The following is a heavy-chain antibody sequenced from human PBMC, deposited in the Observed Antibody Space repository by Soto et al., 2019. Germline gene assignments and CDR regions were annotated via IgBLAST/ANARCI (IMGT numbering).Heavy chain of an antibody. J-gene: IGHJ4*02. Sequence: EVQLLESGGGLVQPGGSLRLSCAASGFTFSSYAMSWVRQAPGKGLEWVSAISGSGVGTYYADSVKGRFTISRDKSKNTLYLQLNSLRAEDTAVYYCATESNDWSYFDYWGQGTLVTVSS. CDR3: ATESNDWSYFDY. CDR2: ISGSGVGT. CDR1: GFTFSSYA. V-gene: IGHV3-23*01. D-gene: IGHD3-9*01.